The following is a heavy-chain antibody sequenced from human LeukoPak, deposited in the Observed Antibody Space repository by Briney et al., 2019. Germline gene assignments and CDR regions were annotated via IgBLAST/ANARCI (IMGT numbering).Heavy chain of an antibody. J-gene: IGHJ4*02. CDR1: GGSFSGYY. CDR3: ARVGPDRTWLVRPGRIFDY. Sequence: NPSETLSLTCAVYGGSFSGYYWSWIRQPPGKGLEWIGEINHSGSTNYNPSLKSRVTISVDTSKNQFSLKLSSVTAADTAVYYCARVGPDRTWLVRPGRIFDYWGQGTLATVSS. V-gene: IGHV4-34*01. CDR2: INHSGST. D-gene: IGHD6-19*01.